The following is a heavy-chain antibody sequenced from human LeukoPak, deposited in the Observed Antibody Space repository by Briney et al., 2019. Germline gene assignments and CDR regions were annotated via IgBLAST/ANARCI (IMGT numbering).Heavy chain of an antibody. CDR2: IYTSGST. D-gene: IGHD3-10*01. CDR3: ARDRGEYYGSGSPRYPNWFDP. V-gene: IGHV4-61*02. J-gene: IGHJ5*02. Sequence: PSETLSLTCTVSGGSISSGSSYWSWLRQPAGKGLEWIGRIYTSGSTHYNPSLKSRITITGDTYKNQFSLKLRSVTAADTAVYYCARDRGEYYGSGSPRYPNWFDPWGQGTLVTVSS. CDR1: GGSISSGSSY.